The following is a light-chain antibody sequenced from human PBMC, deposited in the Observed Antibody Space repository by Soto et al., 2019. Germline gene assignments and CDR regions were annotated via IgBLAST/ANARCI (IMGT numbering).Light chain of an antibody. CDR1: QYSSGW. CDR3: QQYSRYSPRT. Sequence: DIRMTQSPGNRAAPVGGRVTINCRASQYSSGWLAWYQQKPGKAPKLLIFDAFSLESGVPARFSGSRSGTEFTLTISSLQPDEYAIYFCQQYSRYSPRTFGGGTKVDIK. J-gene: IGKJ4*01. V-gene: IGKV1-5*01. CDR2: DAF.